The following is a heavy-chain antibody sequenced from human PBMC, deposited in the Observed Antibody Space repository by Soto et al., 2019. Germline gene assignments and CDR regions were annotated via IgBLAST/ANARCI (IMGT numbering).Heavy chain of an antibody. Sequence: SETLSLTCAVSGGSISSGGYSWSWIRQPPGRGLEWIGYIYHSGSTYYNPSLKSRVTISVDRSKNQFSLKLSSVTAADTAVYYCASSQTTVTSYDYWGQGTLVTVSS. CDR2: IYHSGST. D-gene: IGHD4-17*01. V-gene: IGHV4-30-2*01. CDR1: GGSISSGGYS. CDR3: ASSQTTVTSYDY. J-gene: IGHJ4*02.